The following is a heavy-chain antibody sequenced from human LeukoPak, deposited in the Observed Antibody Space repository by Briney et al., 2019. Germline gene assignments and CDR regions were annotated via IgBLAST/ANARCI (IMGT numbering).Heavy chain of an antibody. Sequence: GASVKVSCKASGYTFSTYAIFWVRQAPGQGLEGMGWINTNTGNPAYAQGFTGRFVFSLDTSVSTAYLQISSLKAEDTAVYYCARGSYTSSWYGNYYYYYMDVWGKGTTVTVSS. J-gene: IGHJ6*03. V-gene: IGHV7-4-1*02. CDR2: INTNTGNP. CDR1: GYTFSTYA. D-gene: IGHD6-13*01. CDR3: ARGSYTSSWYGNYYYYYMDV.